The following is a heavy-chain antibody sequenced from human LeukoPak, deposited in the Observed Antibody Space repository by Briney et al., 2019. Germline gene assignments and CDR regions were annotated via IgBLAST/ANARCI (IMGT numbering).Heavy chain of an antibody. CDR2: ISSTSTYI. V-gene: IGHV3-21*01. D-gene: IGHD2-2*01. Sequence: PGGSLRLSCAASEFTLSTNSMNSVRQAPRKGLEWVSSISSTSTYIYYEDSVKGRFTISRDNAKNSLYLQMNSLRAEDTAVDFCASCPLITTRCYGRFDDWGKGTLVTVSS. J-gene: IGHJ4*02. CDR1: EFTLSTNS. CDR3: ASCPLITTRCYGRFDD.